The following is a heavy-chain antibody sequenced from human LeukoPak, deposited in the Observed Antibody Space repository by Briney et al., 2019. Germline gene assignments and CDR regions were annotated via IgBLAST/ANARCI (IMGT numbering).Heavy chain of an antibody. Sequence: GASVKVSCKASGYTFTSYGISWVRQAPGQGLEWMGWISAYNGNTNYAQKLQGRVTMTTDTSTSTAYMELRSLRSDDTAVYYCARDQELPRYSSSSWKYNWFDPWGQGTLVTVSS. CDR1: GYTFTSYG. CDR2: ISAYNGNT. J-gene: IGHJ5*02. D-gene: IGHD6-6*01. V-gene: IGHV1-18*01. CDR3: ARDQELPRYSSSSWKYNWFDP.